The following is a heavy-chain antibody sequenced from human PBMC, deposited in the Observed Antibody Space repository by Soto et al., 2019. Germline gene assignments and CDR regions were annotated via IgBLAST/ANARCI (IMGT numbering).Heavy chain of an antibody. CDR3: ARVGYYDSSGYYSFDY. J-gene: IGHJ4*02. CDR2: INPSGGST. D-gene: IGHD3-22*01. V-gene: IGHV1-46*01. CDR1: GYTSTSYY. Sequence: GASVKVSCKASGYTSTSYYMHWVRQAHGQGLEWMGIINPSGGSTSYAQKFQGRVTMTRDTSTSTVYMELSSLRSEDTAVYYCARVGYYDSSGYYSFDYWGQGTLVTVSS.